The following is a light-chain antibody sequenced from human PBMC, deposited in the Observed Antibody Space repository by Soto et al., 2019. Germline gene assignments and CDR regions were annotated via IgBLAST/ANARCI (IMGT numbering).Light chain of an antibody. Sequence: DIQMTQSPSSVSASVGDRVTITCRASQAIDSWLAWYQQKPGEAPKLLTYDASSLESGVPPRFSGSGSGTEFTLTISSLQPEDFATYYCQQYDSFSVTFGQGTKVDIK. CDR2: DAS. J-gene: IGKJ1*01. CDR3: QQYDSFSVT. CDR1: QAIDSW. V-gene: IGKV1-5*01.